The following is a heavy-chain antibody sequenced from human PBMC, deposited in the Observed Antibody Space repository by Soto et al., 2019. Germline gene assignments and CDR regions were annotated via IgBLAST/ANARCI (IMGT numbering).Heavy chain of an antibody. CDR2: INHSGST. V-gene: IGHV4-34*01. D-gene: IGHD6-13*01. Sequence: QVQLQQWGAGLLKPSETLSLTCAVYGGSFSGYYWSWIRQTPGKGLEWIGEINHSGSTNYNPSLKSRVTISVDTSKNQFSLKLSSVTAADTAVYYCATWVSSSWKNWGQGTLVTVSS. CDR3: ATWVSSSWKN. J-gene: IGHJ4*02. CDR1: GGSFSGYY.